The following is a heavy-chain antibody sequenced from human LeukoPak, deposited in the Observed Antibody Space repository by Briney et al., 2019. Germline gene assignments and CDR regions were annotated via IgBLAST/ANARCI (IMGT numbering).Heavy chain of an antibody. CDR2: IYHGGGT. CDR3: ASLYSGSYDTGSFDYFNY. D-gene: IGHD1-26*01. CDR1: GGSISSRDW. V-gene: IGHV4-4*02. J-gene: IGHJ4*02. Sequence: KTSETLSLTCAVSGGSISSRDWWSWVRQPPGKGLEWIGEIYHGGGTNYNPSLKSRVTISVDKSKNQFSLKLSSVTAADTAVYYCASLYSGSYDTGSFDYFNYWGQGTLVTVSS.